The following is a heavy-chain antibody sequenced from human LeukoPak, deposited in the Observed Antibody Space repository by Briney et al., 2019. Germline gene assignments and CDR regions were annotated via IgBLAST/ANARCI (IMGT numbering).Heavy chain of an antibody. V-gene: IGHV3-21*01. CDR1: GFTFSSYS. Sequence: GGSLRLSCAASGFTFSSYSMNWVRQAPGKGLEWVSSISSSSSYIYYADSVKGRFTISRDNAKNSLYLQMNSLRVEDTAVYYCARVQTATTNWFDPWGQGTLVTASS. D-gene: IGHD1-1*01. CDR2: ISSSSSYI. CDR3: ARVQTATTNWFDP. J-gene: IGHJ5*02.